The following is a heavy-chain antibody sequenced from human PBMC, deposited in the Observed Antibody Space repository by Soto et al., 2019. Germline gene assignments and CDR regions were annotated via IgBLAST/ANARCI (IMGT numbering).Heavy chain of an antibody. CDR2: INPNSGGT. V-gene: IGHV1-2*02. D-gene: IGHD2-2*01. CDR3: ARDRGYCSSTSCYYYYGMDV. J-gene: IGHJ6*02. CDR1: GYTFTGYY. Sequence: ASVKVSCKASGYTFTGYYMHWVRQAPGQGLEWMGWINPNSGGTNYAQKFQGRVTMTRDTSISTAYMELSRLRSDDTDVYYCARDRGYCSSTSCYYYYGMDVWGQGTTVTVSS.